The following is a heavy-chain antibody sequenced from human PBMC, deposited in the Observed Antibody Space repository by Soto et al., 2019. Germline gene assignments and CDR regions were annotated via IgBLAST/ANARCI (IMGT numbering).Heavy chain of an antibody. CDR3: ARVVDVEMATTRYYYYYGMDV. V-gene: IGHV1-69*01. D-gene: IGHD1-1*01. Sequence: QVQLVQSGAEVKKPGSSVKVSCKASGGTFSSYAISWVRQAPGQGLEWMGGIIPIFGTANYAQKFQGRVTITADESTSTADMELSSLRSEDTAVYYCARVVDVEMATTRYYYYYGMDVWGQGTTVTVSS. J-gene: IGHJ6*02. CDR1: GGTFSSYA. CDR2: IIPIFGTA.